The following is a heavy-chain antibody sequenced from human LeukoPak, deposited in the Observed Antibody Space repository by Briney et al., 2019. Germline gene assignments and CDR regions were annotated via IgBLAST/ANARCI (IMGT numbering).Heavy chain of an antibody. J-gene: IGHJ4*02. CDR2: ISAYNGNT. D-gene: IGHD2-2*02. Sequence: ASVKVSCKASGYTFTSYGISWVRQAPGQGLEWMGWISAYNGNTNYAQKLQGRVTMTTDTSTSTAYMELRSLRSDDTAVYYCARADVEMVVPAAIPGGYYFDYWGQGTLVTASS. V-gene: IGHV1-18*01. CDR1: GYTFTSYG. CDR3: ARADVEMVVPAAIPGGYYFDY.